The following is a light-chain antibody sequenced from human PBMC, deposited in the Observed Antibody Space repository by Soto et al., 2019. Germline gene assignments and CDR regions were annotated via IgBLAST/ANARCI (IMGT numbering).Light chain of an antibody. CDR1: QSVSTY. Sequence: EIVLTQSPATLSLSPGERATLSCRASQSVSTYLAWYQQKPGQAPRLLIYGASNRATGIPARFSGSGSETDFTLTISSREPEDFAVYYCQQRSDWPPIVTFGPGTKVDIK. J-gene: IGKJ3*01. V-gene: IGKV3-11*01. CDR2: GAS. CDR3: QQRSDWPPIVT.